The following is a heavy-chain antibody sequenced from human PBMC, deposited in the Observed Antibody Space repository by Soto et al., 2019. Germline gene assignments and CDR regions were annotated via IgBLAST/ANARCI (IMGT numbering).Heavy chain of an antibody. Sequence: ASVKVSCKASGYTFTSYGISWVRQAPGQGLEWVGWISAYNGNTNYAQKLQGRVTMTTDTSASTAYMELRSLRSDDTAVYYCARGTNRYCSSTSCQTNYYYYYYTDVWGKGTTVTVSS. J-gene: IGHJ6*03. D-gene: IGHD2-2*01. CDR2: ISAYNGNT. CDR1: GYTFTSYG. CDR3: ARGTNRYCSSTSCQTNYYYYYYTDV. V-gene: IGHV1-18*01.